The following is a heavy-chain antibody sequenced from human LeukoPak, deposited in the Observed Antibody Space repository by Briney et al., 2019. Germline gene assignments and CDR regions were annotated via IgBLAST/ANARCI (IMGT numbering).Heavy chain of an antibody. J-gene: IGHJ4*02. CDR3: ARRLNGMATIDRYFDS. Sequence: PSETLSLTCTVSGGSISSSSYYWGWIRQPPGKGLEWIGSIYYSGSTFYNPSLKSRVTISVDTSKNQFSLKLSSVTAADTAIYYCARRLNGMATIDRYFDSWGQGTLVTVSS. V-gene: IGHV4-39*01. CDR1: GGSISSSSYY. D-gene: IGHD5-24*01. CDR2: IYYSGST.